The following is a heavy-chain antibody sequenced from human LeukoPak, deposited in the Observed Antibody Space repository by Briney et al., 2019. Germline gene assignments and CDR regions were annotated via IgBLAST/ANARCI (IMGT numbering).Heavy chain of an antibody. J-gene: IGHJ4*02. D-gene: IGHD2-2*01. CDR1: GYTFTSYA. V-gene: IGHV1-3*01. Sequence: ASVKVSCKASGYTFTSYAMHWVRQAPGQRLEWMGWTNAGNGNTKYSQKFQGRVTITRDTSASTAYMELSSLRSEDTAVYYCARDLLPAAFDYWGQGTLVTVSS. CDR2: TNAGNGNT. CDR3: ARDLLPAAFDY.